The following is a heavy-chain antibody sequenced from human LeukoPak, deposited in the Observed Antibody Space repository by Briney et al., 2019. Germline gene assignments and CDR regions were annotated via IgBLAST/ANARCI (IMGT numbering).Heavy chain of an antibody. CDR2: ISYDGSNK. D-gene: IGHD6-13*01. J-gene: IGHJ3*02. CDR1: GFTFSSYA. Sequence: PGRSLRLSCAASGFTFSSYAMHWVRQAPGKGLEWVAVISYDGSNKYYADSVKGRFTISRDNSKNTLYLQMNSLRAEDTAVYYCAKEDNRLQLGAFDIWGQGTMVTVSS. CDR3: AKEDNRLQLGAFDI. V-gene: IGHV3-30-3*01.